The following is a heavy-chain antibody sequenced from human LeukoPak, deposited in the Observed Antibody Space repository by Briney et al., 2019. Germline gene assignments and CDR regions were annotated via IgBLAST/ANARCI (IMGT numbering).Heavy chain of an antibody. Sequence: SETLSLTCTVSGGSISSYYWSWIRQPPGKGLEWIGYIYYSGSTNYNPSLKSRVTISVDTSKNQFSLKLSSVTAADTAVYYCARLSGGSCCDYWGQGTLVTVSS. J-gene: IGHJ4*02. V-gene: IGHV4-59*01. CDR3: ARLSGGSCCDY. D-gene: IGHD2-15*01. CDR2: IYYSGST. CDR1: GGSISSYY.